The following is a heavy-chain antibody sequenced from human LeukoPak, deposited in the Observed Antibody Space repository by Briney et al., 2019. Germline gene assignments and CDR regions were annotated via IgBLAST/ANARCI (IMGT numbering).Heavy chain of an antibody. J-gene: IGHJ4*02. D-gene: IGHD6-6*01. Sequence: ASVKVSCKASGYTFTGYYMHWVRQAPGQGLEWMGWINPNSGGTNYAQKFQGRVTMTRDTSISTAYMELSRLRSDDTAVYYCARGDYSSFFYFDYWGQGTLVTVSS. V-gene: IGHV1-2*02. CDR3: ARGDYSSFFYFDY. CDR2: INPNSGGT. CDR1: GYTFTGYY.